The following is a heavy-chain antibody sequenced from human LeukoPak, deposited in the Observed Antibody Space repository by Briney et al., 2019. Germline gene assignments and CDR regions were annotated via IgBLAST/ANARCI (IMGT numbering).Heavy chain of an antibody. CDR3: ASETGGWSV. J-gene: IGHJ4*02. V-gene: IGHV4-34*01. CDR2: INHSGST. Sequence: SETLSLTCAVYGGSFSGYYWSWIRQPPGKGLEWIGEINHSGSTNYNPSLKSRVTISVDTSKNQFSLKLSSVTAAVTAVYYCASETGGWSVWGQGTLVTVSS. CDR1: GGSFSGYY. D-gene: IGHD6-19*01.